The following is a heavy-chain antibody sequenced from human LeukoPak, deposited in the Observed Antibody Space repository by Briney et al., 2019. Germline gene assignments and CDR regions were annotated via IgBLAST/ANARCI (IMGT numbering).Heavy chain of an antibody. CDR1: GGSISNNF. Sequence: SETLSLTCTLSGGSISNNFWTWIRQPPGKGLECIGFMYYSETASYNPSLNSRVTVSVDKSKNQNSLKLTSVTAADTAVYYCARFPASAEYRHYYHMDVWGKGTTVTVSS. CDR2: MYYSETA. CDR3: ARFPASAEYRHYYHMDV. D-gene: IGHD6-25*01. V-gene: IGHV4-59*01. J-gene: IGHJ6*03.